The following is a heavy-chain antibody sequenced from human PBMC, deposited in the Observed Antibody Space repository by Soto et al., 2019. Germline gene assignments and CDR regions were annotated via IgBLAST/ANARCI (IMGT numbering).Heavy chain of an antibody. V-gene: IGHV4-59*08. CDR1: GGSISSYY. CDR2: IYYSGST. Sequence: QVQLQESGPGLVKPSETLSLTCTVSGGSISSYYWSWIRQPPGKGLEWIGYIYYSGSTNYNPSLKSRVTISVDTSKNQFSLKLSSVTAADTAVYYCGGYDGSGYYYGAFDYWGQGTLVTVSS. D-gene: IGHD3-22*01. CDR3: GGYDGSGYYYGAFDY. J-gene: IGHJ4*02.